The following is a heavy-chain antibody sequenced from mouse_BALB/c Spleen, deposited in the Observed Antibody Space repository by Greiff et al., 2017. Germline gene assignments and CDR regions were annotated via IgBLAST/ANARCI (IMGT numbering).Heavy chain of an antibody. D-gene: IGHD2-4*01. V-gene: IGHV3-2*02. Sequence: DVKLQESGPGLVKPSQSLSLTCTVTGYSITSDYAWNWIRQFPGNKLEWMGYISYSGSTSYNPSLKSRISITRDTSKNQFFLQLNSVTTEDTATYYCAREDYDLYYYAMDYWGQGTSVTVSS. J-gene: IGHJ4*01. CDR3: AREDYDLYYYAMDY. CDR1: GYSITSDYA. CDR2: ISYSGST.